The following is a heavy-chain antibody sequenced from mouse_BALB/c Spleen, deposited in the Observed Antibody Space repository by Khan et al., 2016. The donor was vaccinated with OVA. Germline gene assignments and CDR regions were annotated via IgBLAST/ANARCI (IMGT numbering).Heavy chain of an antibody. D-gene: IGHD4-1*01. J-gene: IGHJ3*01. Sequence: EVELVESGGDLVKPGGSLKLSCAASGFTFSSYSMSWVRQTPDKRLEWVATISSGGDYTYYPDSVKGRFTISRDNARNNLYLQMSSLKSEDTAMYYCASYLTGSFAYWGQGTLVTVSA. CDR2: ISSGGDYT. CDR1: GFTFSSYS. CDR3: ASYLTGSFAY. V-gene: IGHV5-6*01.